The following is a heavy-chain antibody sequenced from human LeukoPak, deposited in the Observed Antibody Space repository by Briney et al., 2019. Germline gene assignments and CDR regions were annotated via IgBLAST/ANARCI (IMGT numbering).Heavy chain of an antibody. CDR1: GFTFSSYE. J-gene: IGHJ4*02. CDR3: ARDGIAVAGAFDF. Sequence: GGSLRLSCAASGFTFSSYEMNWVRQAPGKGLEWVSYISSSGGTIYYADSVKGRFTISRDNAKNSLYLQMNSLRAEDTAVYYCARDGIAVAGAFDFWGQGTLVTVSS. D-gene: IGHD6-19*01. CDR2: ISSSGGTI. V-gene: IGHV3-48*03.